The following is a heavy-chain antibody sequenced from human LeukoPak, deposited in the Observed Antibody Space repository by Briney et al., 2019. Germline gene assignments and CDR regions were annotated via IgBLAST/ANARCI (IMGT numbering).Heavy chain of an antibody. CDR2: ISSSGSFL. J-gene: IGHJ4*02. Sequence: GGSLRLSCSASGFTFSSYSMNWVRQAPGKGLEWVSSISSSGSFLYYADSVKGRFTISRDNAKNSLYLQMNSLRAEDTAVYYCASKQGDYWGQGTLVTVSS. CDR1: GFTFSSYS. CDR3: ASKQGDY. V-gene: IGHV3-21*01.